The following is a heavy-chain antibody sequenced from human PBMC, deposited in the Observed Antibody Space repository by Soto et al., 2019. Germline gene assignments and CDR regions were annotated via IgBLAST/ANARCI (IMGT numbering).Heavy chain of an antibody. J-gene: IGHJ4*02. CDR1: GFTFRNYA. CDR3: AKGMYYYDSSGYRLFDY. V-gene: IGHV3-23*01. Sequence: LRLSCAASGFTFRNYAMNWVRQAPGKGLEWVSGISVSGGSTYYADSVKGRFTVSRDNSKNTVFLQMNSLRAEDTAVYFCAKGMYYYDSSGYRLFDYWGQATLVTVSS. CDR2: ISVSGGST. D-gene: IGHD3-22*01.